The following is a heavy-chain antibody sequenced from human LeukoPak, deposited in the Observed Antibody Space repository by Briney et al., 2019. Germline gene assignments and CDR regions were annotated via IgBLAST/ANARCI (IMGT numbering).Heavy chain of an antibody. V-gene: IGHV4-31*03. CDR3: ARDGYQIVGASVN. Sequence: SQTLSLTCTVSGGSISSGGYYWSWIRQHPGKGLEWIGYIYYSGSTYYNPSLKSRVTISVDTSKNQFSLKLSSVTAADTAVYYCARDGYQIVGASVNWGQGTLVIVSS. CDR2: IYYSGST. CDR1: GGSISSGGYY. D-gene: IGHD1-26*01. J-gene: IGHJ4*02.